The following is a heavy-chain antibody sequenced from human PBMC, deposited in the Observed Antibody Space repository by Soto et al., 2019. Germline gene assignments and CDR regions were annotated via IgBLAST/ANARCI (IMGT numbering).Heavy chain of an antibody. D-gene: IGHD2-2*01. CDR2: INHSGST. CDR3: ARVRFEIPAASNDFDY. CDR1: GGSFSGYY. V-gene: IGHV4-34*01. J-gene: IGHJ4*02. Sequence: QVQLQQWGAGLLKPSETLSLTCAVYGGSFSGYYWSWIRQPPGKGLEWIGEINHSGSTNYNPSLKSRVTISVDTSQNQFSLKLSSVTAADTAVYYCARVRFEIPAASNDFDYWGQGTLVTVSS.